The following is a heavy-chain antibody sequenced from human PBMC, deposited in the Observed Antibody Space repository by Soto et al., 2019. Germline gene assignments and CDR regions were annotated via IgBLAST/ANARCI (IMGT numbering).Heavy chain of an antibody. D-gene: IGHD3-9*01. Sequence: PSETLSLTCAVYGGSFSSYHWSWIRQTPGKGLEWIGEINHLTTTNYNPSLKSRVIISLDTPKNPSSLKLSSVTAADTDVYYCASGYDTALAPIFWGQGILVTVPQ. V-gene: IGHV4-34*01. CDR2: INHLTTT. J-gene: IGHJ4*02. CDR3: ASGYDTALAPIF. CDR1: GGSFSSYH.